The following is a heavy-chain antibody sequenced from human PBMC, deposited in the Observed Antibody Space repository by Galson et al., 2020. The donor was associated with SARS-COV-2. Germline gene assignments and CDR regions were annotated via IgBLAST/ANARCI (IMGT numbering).Heavy chain of an antibody. J-gene: IGHJ1*01. CDR2: LYNGAST. V-gene: IGHV3-66*01. CDR3: ARERSRRAVATTFQH. Sequence: TGGSLRLSSAASGFSVSTNYLSCVRQAPGKGLEWVSLLYNGASTYYADSVKGRFTISRDNIKNTLSLQMTSLRVEDTAVYYCARERSRRAVATTFQHWGQGTLVTVSS. D-gene: IGHD6-19*01. CDR1: GFSVSTNY.